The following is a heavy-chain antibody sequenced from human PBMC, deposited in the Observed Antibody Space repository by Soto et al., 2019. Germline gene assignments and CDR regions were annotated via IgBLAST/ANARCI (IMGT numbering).Heavy chain of an antibody. Sequence: SETLSLTCTVSGGSISSGGYYWSWIRQHPGKGLEWIGYIYYSGSTYYNPSLKSRVTISVDTSKNQFSLKLSSVTAADTAVYYCARVNLEWLLYFDYWGQGTLVTVSS. V-gene: IGHV4-31*03. CDR2: IYYSGST. D-gene: IGHD3-3*01. CDR1: GGSISSGGYY. CDR3: ARVNLEWLLYFDY. J-gene: IGHJ4*02.